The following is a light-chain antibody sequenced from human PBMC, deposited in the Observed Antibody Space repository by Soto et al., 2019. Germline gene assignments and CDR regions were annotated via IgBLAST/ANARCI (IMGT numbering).Light chain of an antibody. Sequence: LCLDTQSLAPGERANLSCSASQSVSSSYLAWYQHKTGQAPRLLIHGASSRVTGIPDRFSDSGSGTDFTLTITRLEPEDFAVYYCPQYQPLTFGGGTKVDIK. CDR2: GAS. CDR1: QSVSSSY. J-gene: IGKJ4*01. V-gene: IGKV3-20*01. CDR3: PQYQPLT.